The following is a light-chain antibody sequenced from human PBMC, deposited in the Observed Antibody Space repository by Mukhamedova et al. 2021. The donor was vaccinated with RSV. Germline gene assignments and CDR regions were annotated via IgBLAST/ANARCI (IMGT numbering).Light chain of an antibody. CDR2: KTS. Sequence: WYQRRVHGKAPKLLIYKTSTLESGVPSRFSGSGFGTEFTLTISSLQPDDYATYYCQQYSSYFSFGPGTKVDIK. CDR3: QQYSSYFS. V-gene: IGKV1-5*03. J-gene: IGKJ3*01.